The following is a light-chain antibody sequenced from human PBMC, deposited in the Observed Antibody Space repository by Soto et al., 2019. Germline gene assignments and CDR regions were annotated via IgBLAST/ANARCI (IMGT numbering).Light chain of an antibody. CDR3: QQGGT. CDR1: QSVSSY. Sequence: EIVLTQSPATLSLSPGERATLSCRASQSVSSYLAWYQQKPGQAPRLLIYDASNRATGIPARFSGSGSGTDFTLTISSLEPEDFAVYYCQQGGTSGQGTKVDIK. V-gene: IGKV3-11*01. CDR2: DAS. J-gene: IGKJ1*01.